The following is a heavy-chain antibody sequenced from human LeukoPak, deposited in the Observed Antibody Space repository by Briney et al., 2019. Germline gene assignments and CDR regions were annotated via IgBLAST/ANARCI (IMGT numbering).Heavy chain of an antibody. CDR3: ATGDKQLVFERRKGGFDP. CDR2: ISGSRGST. V-gene: IGHV3-23*01. J-gene: IGHJ5*02. D-gene: IGHD6-13*01. CDR1: GFTFSIYA. Sequence: GGSLRLSCAASGFTFSIYAMSWVRQAPGKGLEWLSAISGSRGSTYYADSVKGRFTISRDNSKNTLHLQMNSLRAEDTAVYYCATGDKQLVFERRKGGFDPWGQGTLVTVSS.